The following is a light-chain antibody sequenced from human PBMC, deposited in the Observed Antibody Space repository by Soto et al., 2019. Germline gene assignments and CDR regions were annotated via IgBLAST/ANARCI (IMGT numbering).Light chain of an antibody. J-gene: IGKJ5*01. CDR2: DAS. V-gene: IGKV3-11*01. CDR1: QSVSRY. CDR3: QQRSNWPPVT. Sequence: EIVLTQSPATLSLSPGERATLSCRASQSVSRYLAWYQQKPGQAPRLLIYDASNRATGIPARFSGSESGTDFTLTISSLEPEEFAVYYCQQRSNWPPVTFGQGTRLEIK.